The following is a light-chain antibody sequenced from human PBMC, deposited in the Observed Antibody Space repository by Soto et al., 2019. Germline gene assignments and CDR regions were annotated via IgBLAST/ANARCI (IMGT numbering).Light chain of an antibody. CDR2: GTS. J-gene: IGKJ1*01. CDR3: HQDYNLPWT. CDR1: QSVSSY. V-gene: IGKV3D-7*01. Sequence: DIVLTQSPGTLSLSPGERATLSCRASQSVSSYLAWYQQKPGQAPRLLIYGTSTRATGFPARFSGSGSGTDFTLTISSLQPEDFAVYYCHQDYNLPWTFGQGTKVDI.